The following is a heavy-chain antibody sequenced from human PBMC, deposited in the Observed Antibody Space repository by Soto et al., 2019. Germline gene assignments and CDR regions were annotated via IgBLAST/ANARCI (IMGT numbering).Heavy chain of an antibody. CDR1: GYTFTSYA. V-gene: IGHV1-3*01. D-gene: IGHD3-9*01. CDR2: INAGNGNT. CDR3: ARWNPNYDILTGYPFYGYFDY. J-gene: IGHJ4*02. Sequence: ASVKVSCKASGYTFTSYAMHWVRQAPGQRLEWMGWINAGNGNTKYSQKLQGRVTITRDTSASTAYMELSSLRSEDTAVYYCARWNPNYDILTGYPFYGYFDYWGQGTLVTVSS.